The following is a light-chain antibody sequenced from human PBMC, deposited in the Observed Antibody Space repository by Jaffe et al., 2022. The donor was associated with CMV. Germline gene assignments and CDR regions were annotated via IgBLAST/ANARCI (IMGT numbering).Light chain of an antibody. Sequence: DIQMTQSPSTLSASVGDRVTITCRASQSISSSLAWYQQKPGKAPKLLIYKASSLESGVPSRFSGSGSGTEFTLTISSLQPDDFATYYCQQHSSYFRTFGQGTKVEIK. CDR1: QSISSS. J-gene: IGKJ1*01. CDR3: QQHSSYFRT. CDR2: KAS. V-gene: IGKV1-5*03.